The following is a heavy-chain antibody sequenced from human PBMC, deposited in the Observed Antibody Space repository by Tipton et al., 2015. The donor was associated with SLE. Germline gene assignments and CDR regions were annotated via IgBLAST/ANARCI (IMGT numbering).Heavy chain of an antibody. Sequence: TLSLTCNVSGGSISSHYWSWIRQSPGKGLEWIGYIYYSGSTNYNPSLKSRVTISVDTSKNQLSLKLSSVTAADTAVYYCARGAGYGDYAWGSRCMDVWGQGTTVTVSS. CDR1: GGSISSHY. V-gene: IGHV4-59*11. CDR3: ARGAGYGDYAWGSRCMDV. D-gene: IGHD4-17*01. CDR2: IYYSGST. J-gene: IGHJ6*02.